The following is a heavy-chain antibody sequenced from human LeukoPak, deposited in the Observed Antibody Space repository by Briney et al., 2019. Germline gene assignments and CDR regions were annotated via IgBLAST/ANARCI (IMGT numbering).Heavy chain of an antibody. CDR1: GGSISSYY. J-gene: IGHJ4*02. CDR2: IYYSGST. V-gene: IGHV4-59*12. Sequence: SETLSLTCTVSGGSISSYYWSWIRQPPGKGLEWIGYIYYSGSTNYNPSLKSRVTISVDTSKNQFSLKLSSVTAADTAVYYCARICGGDCYFRDDYWGQGTLVTVSS. D-gene: IGHD2-21*01. CDR3: ARICGGDCYFRDDY.